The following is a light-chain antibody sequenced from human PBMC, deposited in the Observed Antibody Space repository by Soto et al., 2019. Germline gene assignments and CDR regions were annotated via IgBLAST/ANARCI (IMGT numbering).Light chain of an antibody. CDR1: QSITRI. Sequence: EIVLTQSPATLSLSPGDGATLSCRASQSITRILAWYQQRPGHPPRLLIYDASERASAVPARFSGSGSGTDFTLTISSLEPEVFASYYWQQRLTGPWTFGKGTRV. CDR3: QQRLTGPWT. CDR2: DAS. J-gene: IGKJ1*01. V-gene: IGKV3-11*01.